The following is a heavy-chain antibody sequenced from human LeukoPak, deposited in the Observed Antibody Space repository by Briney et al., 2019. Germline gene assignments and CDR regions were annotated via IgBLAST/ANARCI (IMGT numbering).Heavy chain of an antibody. V-gene: IGHV4-61*01. CDR2: IHYSGST. Sequence: SETLSLTCTVSGGSVSSGSYYWSWIRQPPGKGLEWIGYIHYSGSTNYNPSLKSRVTISVDKSKNQFSLKLSSVTAADTAVYYCARESAGIDYWGQGTLVTVSS. CDR1: GGSVSSGSYY. J-gene: IGHJ4*02. CDR3: ARESAGIDY. D-gene: IGHD6-13*01.